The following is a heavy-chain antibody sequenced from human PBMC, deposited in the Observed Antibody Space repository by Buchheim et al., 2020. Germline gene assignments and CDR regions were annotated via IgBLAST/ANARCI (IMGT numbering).Heavy chain of an antibody. CDR1: GFTFTSYL. CDR2: INGRGDNT. V-gene: IGHV3-23*01. CDR3: AKVGSSAYFFES. J-gene: IGHJ4*02. Sequence: EVGLLESGGSLAQPGGSLILSCAASGFTFTSYLMMWVRQGPGKGLECVSTINGRGDNTYYADSVKGRFIISRDHSRNTTYLRMDSLRVEDTAIYYCAKVGSSAYFFESWGRGTL.